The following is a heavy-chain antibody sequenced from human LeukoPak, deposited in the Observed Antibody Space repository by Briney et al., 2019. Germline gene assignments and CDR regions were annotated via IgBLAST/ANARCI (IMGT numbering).Heavy chain of an antibody. Sequence: GGSLRLSCAASGFNFNNYNMNWVRQAPGKGLEWVSYITLSSSTTYYADSVKGRFTISRDNAKKSLYLQMNSLRAEDTAVYYCARERGVSHPFDYWGQGTLVTVSS. CDR1: GFNFNNYN. CDR3: ARERGVSHPFDY. V-gene: IGHV3-48*01. D-gene: IGHD2-21*01. J-gene: IGHJ4*02. CDR2: ITLSSSTT.